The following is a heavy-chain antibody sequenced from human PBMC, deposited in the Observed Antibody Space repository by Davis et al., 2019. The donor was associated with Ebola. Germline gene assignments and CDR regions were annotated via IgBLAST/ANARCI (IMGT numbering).Heavy chain of an antibody. J-gene: IGHJ4*02. Sequence: AASVKVSCKASGYTFTSYYMHWVRQDPGQGLEWMGIINPSGGSTRYEQKFQGRVTMTRDTSTNTVYMELSSLRSEDTAVYYCARAPYSGSCSDFWGQGTLVTVSS. CDR1: GYTFTSYY. CDR2: INPSGGST. D-gene: IGHD6-13*01. V-gene: IGHV1-46*01. CDR3: ARAPYSGSCSDF.